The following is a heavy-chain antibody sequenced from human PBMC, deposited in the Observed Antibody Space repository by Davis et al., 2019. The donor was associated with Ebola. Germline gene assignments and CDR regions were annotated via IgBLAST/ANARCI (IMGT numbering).Heavy chain of an antibody. D-gene: IGHD2-15*01. V-gene: IGHV3-21*04. J-gene: IGHJ3*02. CDR1: GFTFSSYS. CDR3: AADSVVAAREGAFDI. CDR2: ISSSSSYI. Sequence: GESLKISCAASGFTFSSYSMNWVRQAPGKGLEWVSSISSSSSYIYYADSVKGRFTISRDNAKNSLYLQMNSLRAEDTAVYYCAADSVVAAREGAFDIWGQGTMVTVSS.